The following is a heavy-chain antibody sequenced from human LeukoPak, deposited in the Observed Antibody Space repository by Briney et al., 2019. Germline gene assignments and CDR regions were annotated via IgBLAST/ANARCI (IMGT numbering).Heavy chain of an antibody. CDR1: GYTFTSYD. CDR2: MNPNSGNT. CDR3: ARGNPYYGDYCGYYYGMDV. J-gene: IGHJ6*02. Sequence: GASVKVSCKASGYTFTSYDINWVRQAPGQGLEWMGWMNPNSGNTGYAQKFQGRVTMTRNTSISTAYMELSSLRSEDTAVYYCARGNPYYGDYCGYYYGMDVWGQGTTVTVSS. V-gene: IGHV1-8*01. D-gene: IGHD4-17*01.